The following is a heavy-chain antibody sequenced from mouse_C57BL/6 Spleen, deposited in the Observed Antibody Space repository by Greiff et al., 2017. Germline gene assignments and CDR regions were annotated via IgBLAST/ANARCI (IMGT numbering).Heavy chain of an antibody. CDR3: ARESTMVTTGNFDY. J-gene: IGHJ2*01. V-gene: IGHV1-50*01. CDR1: GYTFTSYW. D-gene: IGHD2-2*01. CDR2: IDPSDSYT. Sequence: QVQLQQPGAELVKPGASVKLSCKASGYTFTSYWMQWVKQRPGQGLEWIGEIDPSDSYTNYNQKFKGKATLTVDTSSSTAYMQLSSLTSEDSAVYYCARESTMVTTGNFDYWGQGTTLTVSS.